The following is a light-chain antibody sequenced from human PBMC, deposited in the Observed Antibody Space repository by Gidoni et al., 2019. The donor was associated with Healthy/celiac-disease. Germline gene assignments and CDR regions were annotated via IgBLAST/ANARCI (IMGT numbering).Light chain of an antibody. V-gene: IGKV1-5*03. Sequence: DIQLTQSPSTLSASVGDRVTITCRASQGIRSYLAWYQQKPRKAPKHLIYEASVLETGVPPRFSGTASGTEFALTISSLQPDDFAAYYCQQYNKYPWTFGQGTKVEIK. CDR3: QQYNKYPWT. CDR1: QGIRSY. J-gene: IGKJ1*01. CDR2: EAS.